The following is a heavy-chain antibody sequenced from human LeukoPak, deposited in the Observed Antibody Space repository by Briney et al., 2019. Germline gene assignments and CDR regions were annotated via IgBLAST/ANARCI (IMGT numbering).Heavy chain of an antibody. CDR2: ILSDGSKK. J-gene: IGHJ4*02. CDR1: GFTFSSDA. D-gene: IGHD6-6*01. Sequence: GGSLRLSCAASGFTFSSDAMHWVRQAPGKGLEWVAIILSDGSKKYYIDSVRGRFTISRDNSKNTLYLQMNSLRAEDTAVYYCAKDRDSSSPTTPDYWGQGTLVTVSS. CDR3: AKDRDSSSPTTPDY. V-gene: IGHV3-30*02.